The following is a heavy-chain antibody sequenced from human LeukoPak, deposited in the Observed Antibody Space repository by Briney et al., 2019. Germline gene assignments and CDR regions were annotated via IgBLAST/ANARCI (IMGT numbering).Heavy chain of an antibody. D-gene: IGHD2-15*01. J-gene: IGHJ4*02. CDR3: ARDLDGCSALFAY. V-gene: IGHV1-69*06. Sequence: ASVKVSCKASGGTFSSYAISWVRQAPGQGLEWMGGTIPIFGAVNYAQKFQGRVTITAHKSTSTAYMELSSLRSEDTAVYYCARDLDGCSALFAYWRQGTLVSVSS. CDR2: TIPIFGAV. CDR1: GGTFSSYA.